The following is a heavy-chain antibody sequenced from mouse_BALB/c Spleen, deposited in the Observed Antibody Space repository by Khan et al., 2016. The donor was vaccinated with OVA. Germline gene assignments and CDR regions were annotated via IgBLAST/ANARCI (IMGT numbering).Heavy chain of an antibody. V-gene: IGHV5-6*01. CDR3: ASHLTGSFAY. Sequence: EVELVESGGDLVKPGGSLKLSCAASGFSFSSYSMSWVRQTPDKRLEWVATISSGGDYTYYPDIVKGRFTISRDHAKNTLYLQMSSRKSEDTAMYYCASHLTGSFAYWGQGTLVTVSA. CDR2: ISSGGDYT. J-gene: IGHJ3*01. CDR1: GFSFSSYS. D-gene: IGHD4-1*01.